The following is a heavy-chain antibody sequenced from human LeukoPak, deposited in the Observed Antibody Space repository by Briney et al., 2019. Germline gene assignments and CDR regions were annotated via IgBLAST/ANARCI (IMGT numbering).Heavy chain of an antibody. CDR2: ISSSSSTI. CDR3: ARDIVFRWTPGWFGP. V-gene: IGHV3-48*01. Sequence: GGSLRLSCAAYGFTFSSYSMNWVRQAPGKGLEWVSYISSSSSTIYYADSVKGRFIISRDNSKNTVFLQMNSLRAEDTAVYFCARDIVFRWTPGWFGPWGQGTLVTVSS. J-gene: IGHJ5*02. D-gene: IGHD3-16*02. CDR1: GFTFSSYS.